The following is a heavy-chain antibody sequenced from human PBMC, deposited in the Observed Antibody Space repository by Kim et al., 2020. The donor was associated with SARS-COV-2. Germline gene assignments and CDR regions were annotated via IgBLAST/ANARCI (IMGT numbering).Heavy chain of an antibody. J-gene: IGHJ4*02. CDR1: GGSISSSSYY. CDR3: AREVVRGVIPKRGGLGFDY. V-gene: IGHV4-39*07. Sequence: SETLSLTCTVSGGSISSSSYYWGWIRQPPGKGLEWIGSIYYSGSTYYNPSLKSRVTISVDTSKNQFSLKLSSVTAADTAVYYCAREVVRGVIPKRGGLGFDYWGQGTLVTVSS. CDR2: IYYSGST. D-gene: IGHD3-10*01.